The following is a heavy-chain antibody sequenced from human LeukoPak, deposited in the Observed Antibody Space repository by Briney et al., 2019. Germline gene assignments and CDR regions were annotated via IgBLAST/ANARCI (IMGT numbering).Heavy chain of an antibody. Sequence: ASVKVSCKASGYTFTSYGISWVRQAPEQGLEWMGWISAYNGNTNYAQKLQGRVTMTTDTSTSTAYMELRSLRSDDTAVYYCARMSYDSSGSYWPLDYWGQGTLVTVSS. CDR2: ISAYNGNT. D-gene: IGHD3-22*01. J-gene: IGHJ4*02. CDR1: GYTFTSYG. CDR3: ARMSYDSSGSYWPLDY. V-gene: IGHV1-18*01.